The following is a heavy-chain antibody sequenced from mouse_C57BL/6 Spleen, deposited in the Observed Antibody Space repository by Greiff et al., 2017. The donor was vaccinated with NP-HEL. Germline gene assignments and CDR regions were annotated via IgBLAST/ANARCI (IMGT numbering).Heavy chain of an antibody. Sequence: EVNLVESGGGLVQSGRSLRLSCATSGFTFSDFYMEWVRQAPGKGLEWIAASRNKANDYTTEYSASVKGRFIVSRDTSQSILYLQMNALRAEDTAIYYCARDADSNYEDYAMDYWGQGTSVTVSS. D-gene: IGHD2-5*01. CDR2: SRNKANDYTT. CDR1: GFTFSDFY. J-gene: IGHJ4*01. V-gene: IGHV7-1*01. CDR3: ARDADSNYEDYAMDY.